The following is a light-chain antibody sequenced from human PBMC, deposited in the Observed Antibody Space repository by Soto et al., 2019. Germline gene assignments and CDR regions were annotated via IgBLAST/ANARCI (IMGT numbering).Light chain of an antibody. CDR2: DVS. V-gene: IGLV2-14*01. CDR1: TSDVGRYNY. CDR3: NSYTTGTTWV. J-gene: IGLJ3*02. Sequence: QSVLTQPASVSGSPGQSITISCTGTTSDVGRYNYVSWHQQHPGKAPKLLIFDVSNRPSGVSDRFSGSKSGNTASLTISRLHAEDEADYYCNSYTTGTTWVFGGGTKLTVL.